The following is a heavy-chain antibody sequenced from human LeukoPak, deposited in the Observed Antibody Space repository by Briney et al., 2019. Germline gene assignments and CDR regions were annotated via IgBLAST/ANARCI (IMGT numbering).Heavy chain of an antibody. CDR3: ARGKRGYSSSWYDY. J-gene: IGHJ4*02. CDR1: GGSFSGYY. D-gene: IGHD6-13*01. V-gene: IGHV4-34*01. Sequence: PSETLSLTCAVYGGSFSGYYWSWIRQPPGKGLEWMGEINHSGSTNYNPSLKSRVTISVDTSKNQFSLKLSSVTAADTAVYYCARGKRGYSSSWYDYWGQGTLVTVSS. CDR2: INHSGST.